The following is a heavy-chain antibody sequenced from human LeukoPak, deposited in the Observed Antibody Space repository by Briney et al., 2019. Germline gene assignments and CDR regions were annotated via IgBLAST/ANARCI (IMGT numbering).Heavy chain of an antibody. D-gene: IGHD3-10*01. CDR2: ISYSGDT. Sequence: SETLSLTCSVSGGSISPYYWGWIRQPPGKGLEWIGYISYSGDTNYTPSLKNRVTISVDTSKNQFSLKLSSVTAADTAVYYCVRITQGTVDYWGQGTLVTVSS. V-gene: IGHV4-59*01. CDR3: VRITQGTVDY. CDR1: GGSISPYY. J-gene: IGHJ4*02.